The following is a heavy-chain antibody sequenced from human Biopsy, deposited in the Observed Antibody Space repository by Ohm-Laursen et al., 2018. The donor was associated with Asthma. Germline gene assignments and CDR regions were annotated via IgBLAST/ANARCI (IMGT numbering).Heavy chain of an antibody. CDR3: VRAVRNEQWLAPFDY. Sequence: GTLSLTCSVYGGSISSFYWSWIWQSPEKGLEWMGYVYWTGSTNYNPSLKSRVTMSVDTSKNRMFLELTSVTAADTAIYYCVRAVRNEQWLAPFDYWGQGKPVTVSS. CDR1: GGSISSFY. CDR2: VYWTGST. J-gene: IGHJ4*02. V-gene: IGHV4-59*01. D-gene: IGHD6-19*01.